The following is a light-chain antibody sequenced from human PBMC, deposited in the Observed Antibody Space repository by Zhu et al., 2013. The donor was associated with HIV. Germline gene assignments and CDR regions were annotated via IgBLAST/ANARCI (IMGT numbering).Light chain of an antibody. V-gene: IGKV1-5*01. CDR2: DAS. J-gene: IGKJ1*01. CDR3: QQYNTYSPWT. CDR1: QSISNW. Sequence: DIQMTQSPSTLSASVGDRVTITCRASQSISNWLAWYQMKPGKAPKLLIYDASTLESGDPSRFSGSGSGTEFTLTISSLQPDDFATYYCQQYNTYSPWTFGQGTKVEIK.